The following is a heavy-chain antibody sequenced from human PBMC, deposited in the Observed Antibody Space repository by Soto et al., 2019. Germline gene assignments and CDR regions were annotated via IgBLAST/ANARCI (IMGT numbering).Heavy chain of an antibody. CDR2: IYWDDDK. D-gene: IGHD6-19*01. J-gene: IGHJ4*02. CDR1: GFSLSTSGVG. CDR3: ALCETFFQWLDPPRFDY. Sequence: SGPTLVNPTQTLTLTCTFSGFSLSTSGVGVGWIRQPPGKALEWLALIYWDDDKRYSPSLKSRLTITKDTSKNQVVLTMTNMDPVDTVTYYCALCETFFQWLDPPRFDYWGQGTLVTVSS. V-gene: IGHV2-5*02.